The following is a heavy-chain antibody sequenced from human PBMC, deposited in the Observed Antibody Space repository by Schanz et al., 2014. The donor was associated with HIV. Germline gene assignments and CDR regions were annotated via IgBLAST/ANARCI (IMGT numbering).Heavy chain of an antibody. J-gene: IGHJ6*02. CDR3: AKTSITLGMDV. D-gene: IGHD1-20*01. CDR2: ISYDGSSK. Sequence: QVQPVESGGGVVQPGRSQRLSCAASGFIFSSYGMHWVRQAPGKGLEWVAVISYDGSSKYYADSVQGRFTITRDNSKSTLYLQMNSLRAEDTAIYYCAKTSITLGMDVWGQGTTVIVSS. CDR1: GFIFSSYG. V-gene: IGHV3-30*18.